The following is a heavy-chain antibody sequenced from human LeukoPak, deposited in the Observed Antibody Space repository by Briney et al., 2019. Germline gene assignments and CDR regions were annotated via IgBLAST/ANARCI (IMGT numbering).Heavy chain of an antibody. CDR3: ARGGLRFLEWLFKEVFDY. Sequence: SETLSLTCAVYGGSFSGYYWSWIRQPPGKGLEWIGEINHSGSTNYNPSLKSRVTISVDTSKNQFSLELSSVTAADTAVYYCARGGLRFLEWLFKEVFDYWGQGTLVTVSS. J-gene: IGHJ4*02. V-gene: IGHV4-34*01. CDR1: GGSFSGYY. CDR2: INHSGST. D-gene: IGHD3-3*01.